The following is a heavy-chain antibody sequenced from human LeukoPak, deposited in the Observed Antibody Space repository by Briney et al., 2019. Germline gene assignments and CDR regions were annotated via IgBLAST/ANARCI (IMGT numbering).Heavy chain of an antibody. Sequence: GGSLRLSCAASGFTFSGSWMSWVRQAPDKGLEWVANIKHDGGERYYVDSVKGRFTISRDNAKNSLYLQMNSLRAEDTAVYYCAKRYYDSSGYYSLDYWGQGTLVTVSS. CDR3: AKRYYDSSGYYSLDY. V-gene: IGHV3-7*03. CDR2: IKHDGGER. D-gene: IGHD3-22*01. CDR1: GFTFSGSW. J-gene: IGHJ4*02.